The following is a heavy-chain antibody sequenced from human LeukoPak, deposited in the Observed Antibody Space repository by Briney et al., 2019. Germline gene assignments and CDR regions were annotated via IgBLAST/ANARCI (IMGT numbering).Heavy chain of an antibody. CDR2: IKEDGSEK. D-gene: IGHD3-9*01. Sequence: GGSLRLSCAASGFTFSSYAMSWVRQAPGKGLAWVANIKEDGSEKYYVDSVKGRFTISRDNAKNSLYLQMNSLSAEDTAIYYCARGLSVILTGYYESYNMDVWGKGTTVTISS. CDR1: GFTFSSYA. CDR3: ARGLSVILTGYYESYNMDV. J-gene: IGHJ6*03. V-gene: IGHV3-7*01.